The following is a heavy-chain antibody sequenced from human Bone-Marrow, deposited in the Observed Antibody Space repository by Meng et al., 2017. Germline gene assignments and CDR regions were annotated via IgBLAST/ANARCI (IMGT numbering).Heavy chain of an antibody. V-gene: IGHV4-34*01. D-gene: IGHD2-21*01. CDR1: GGSFSAYA. CDR2: INHSGST. J-gene: IGHJ4*02. CDR3: RLAYCMGDCVDY. Sequence: QVQVQQWGAGLLKPSETLSLPCAFYGGSFSAYAWSWIRQPPGKGLEWLGQINHSGSTNDNPSLKSRVTISIDTSRNQLSLKLSSVTAADTAVYYCRLAYCMGDCVDYWGQGTLVTVSS.